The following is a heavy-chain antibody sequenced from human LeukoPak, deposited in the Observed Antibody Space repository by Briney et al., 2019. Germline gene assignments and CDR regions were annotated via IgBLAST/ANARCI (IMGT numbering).Heavy chain of an antibody. CDR2: ISSDGSST. J-gene: IGHJ3*02. Sequence: PGGSLRLSCAVSGFTFSNYWMHWVRQGPGKGLVWVSRISSDGSSTDYADSVKGRFTISRDNSKNTLYLQMGSLRAEDMAVYYCASRLRFLEWLSYDAFDIWGQGTMVTVSS. V-gene: IGHV3-74*01. D-gene: IGHD3-3*01. CDR3: ASRLRFLEWLSYDAFDI. CDR1: GFTFSNYW.